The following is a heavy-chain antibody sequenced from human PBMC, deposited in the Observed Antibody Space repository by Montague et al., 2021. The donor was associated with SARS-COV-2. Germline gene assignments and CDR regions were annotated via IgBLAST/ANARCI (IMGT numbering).Heavy chain of an antibody. V-gene: IGHV4-39*07. D-gene: IGHD1-26*01. CDR3: ARKGSGRSDLAY. CDR1: GGSINSSSYY. CDR2: IYYTGST. Sequence: SETLSLTCTVSGGSINSSSYYWGWIRQPPGKGLEWIRSIYYTGSTYYNPSLKSRVTISVDTSKNQFSLRLTSVTAADTAIYYCARKGSGRSDLAYWGQGTLVTVSS. J-gene: IGHJ4*02.